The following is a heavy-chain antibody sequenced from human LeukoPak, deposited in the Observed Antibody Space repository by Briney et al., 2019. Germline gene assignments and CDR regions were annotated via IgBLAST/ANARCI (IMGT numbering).Heavy chain of an antibody. Sequence: PSQTLSLTCTVSGVSISSGGYYWSWIRQHPGKGLEWIGYIYYSGSTYYDPSLKSRVTISVDTSKNQFSLKLSSVTAADTAVYYCARANIAAAGTNWFDPWGQGTLVTVSS. J-gene: IGHJ5*02. D-gene: IGHD6-13*01. CDR3: ARANIAAAGTNWFDP. CDR1: GVSISSGGYY. CDR2: IYYSGST. V-gene: IGHV4-31*03.